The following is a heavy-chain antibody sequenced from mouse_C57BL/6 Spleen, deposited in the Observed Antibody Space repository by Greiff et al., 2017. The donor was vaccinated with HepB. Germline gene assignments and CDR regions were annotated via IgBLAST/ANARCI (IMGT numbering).Heavy chain of an antibody. V-gene: IGHV1-85*01. J-gene: IGHJ4*01. CDR2: IYPRDGST. D-gene: IGHD2-5*01. CDR1: GYTFTSYD. CDR3: ARSGGGAYYSNYGYYAMDY. Sequence: QVQLKQSGPELVKPGASVKLSCKASGYTFTSYDINWVKQRPGQGLEWIGWIYPRDGSTKYNEKFKGKATLTVDTSSSTAYMELHSLTSEDSAVYFCARSGGGAYYSNYGYYAMDYWGQGTSVTVSS.